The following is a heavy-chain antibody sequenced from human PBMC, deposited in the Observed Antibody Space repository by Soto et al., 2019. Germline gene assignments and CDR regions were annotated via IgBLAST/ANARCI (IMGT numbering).Heavy chain of an antibody. Sequence: PGESLKISCKGSGYSFTSYWIGWVRQMPGKGLEWMGIIYPGDSDTKYCPSFQGQVTISADKSLTTAYLQWSSLKASDTAMYYCARHPTYYYDSSGYRNHYFDYWCQGTVVTVSS. CDR2: IYPGDSDT. V-gene: IGHV5-51*01. CDR1: GYSFTSYW. CDR3: ARHPTYYYDSSGYRNHYFDY. D-gene: IGHD3-22*01. J-gene: IGHJ4*02.